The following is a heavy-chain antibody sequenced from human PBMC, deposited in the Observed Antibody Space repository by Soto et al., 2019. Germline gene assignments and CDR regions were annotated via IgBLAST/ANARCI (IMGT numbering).Heavy chain of an antibody. V-gene: IGHV5-51*01. J-gene: IGHJ5*02. CDR2: IYPGDSDT. D-gene: IGHD2-2*01. Sequence: LKISCKGSGDSCSNYWIGWMRQMPGKGLEWMGIIYPGDSDTRYSPSFQGQVTISADKSISTAYLQWSSLKASDTAMYYCARQLGARYCSSTSCYSNWFDPWGQGTLVTVSS. CDR1: GDSCSNYW. CDR3: ARQLGARYCSSTSCYSNWFDP.